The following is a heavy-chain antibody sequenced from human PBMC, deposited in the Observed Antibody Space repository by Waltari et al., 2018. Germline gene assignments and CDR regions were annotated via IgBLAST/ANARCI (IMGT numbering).Heavy chain of an antibody. D-gene: IGHD6-6*01. CDR1: GFTFGDYT. Sequence: EVQLVESGGGLVQPGRSLRLSCTASGFTFGDYTMSWFRQAPGKGLEWVGFIRSKAYGGTTEYAASVKGRFTISRYDSKSIAYLQMNSLKTEDTAVYYCTRGYSSSSGRLRWFDPWGQGTLVTVSS. V-gene: IGHV3-49*03. J-gene: IGHJ5*02. CDR3: TRGYSSSSGRLRWFDP. CDR2: IRSKAYGGTT.